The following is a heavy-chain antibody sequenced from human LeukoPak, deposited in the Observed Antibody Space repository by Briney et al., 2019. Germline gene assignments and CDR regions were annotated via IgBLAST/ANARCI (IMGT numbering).Heavy chain of an antibody. V-gene: IGHV3-9*01. J-gene: IGHJ4*02. D-gene: IGHD3-10*01. Sequence: GGSLRLSCAASGFTFDDYAMHWVRQAPGKGLEWVSGISWNSGSIGYADSVKGRFTISRDNAKNSLYLQMNSLRAEDTALYYCAKDISGSGKYYFDYWGQGTLVTDSS. CDR2: ISWNSGSI. CDR3: AKDISGSGKYYFDY. CDR1: GFTFDDYA.